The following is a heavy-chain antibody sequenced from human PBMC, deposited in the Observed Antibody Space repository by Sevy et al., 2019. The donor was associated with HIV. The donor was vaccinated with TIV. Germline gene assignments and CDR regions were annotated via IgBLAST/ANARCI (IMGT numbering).Heavy chain of an antibody. Sequence: GGSLRLSCVASGFTFPIYSVLWVRQAPGKGLEWLTLISYDGNYKYYAGSVKGRFTNSRDNSNNILYLQMTSLRVEDSALYFCARVAVEYCTNDSDHRFDHWGLGTLVTVSS. CDR2: ISYDGNYK. CDR3: ARVAVEYCTNDSDHRFDH. V-gene: IGHV3-30*04. CDR1: GFTFPIYS. J-gene: IGHJ4*02. D-gene: IGHD2-8*01.